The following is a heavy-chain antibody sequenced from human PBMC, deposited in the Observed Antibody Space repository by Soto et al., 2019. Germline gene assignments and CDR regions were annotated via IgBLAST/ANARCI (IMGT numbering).Heavy chain of an antibody. CDR3: AKSPRVGVRLNDAFDI. J-gene: IGHJ3*02. D-gene: IGHD1-26*01. V-gene: IGHV3-23*01. Sequence: EVQLLESGGGLVQPGGSLRLSCAASGFTFSSYAMSWVRQAPGKGLEWVSAISGSGGSTYYADSVKGRFTISRDNSKNTLYLQTNSLRAEDTAVYYCAKSPRVGVRLNDAFDIWGQGTMVTVSS. CDR1: GFTFSSYA. CDR2: ISGSGGST.